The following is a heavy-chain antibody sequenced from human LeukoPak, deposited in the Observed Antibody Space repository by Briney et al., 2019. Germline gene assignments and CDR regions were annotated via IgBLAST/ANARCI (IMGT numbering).Heavy chain of an antibody. Sequence: GASVKVSCKASGYTFTSYGISWVRQAPGQGLEWMGWISAYNGNTNYAQKLQGRVTMTTDTSTSTAYMELRSLRSDDTAVYYCATLIMITFGGVTPSDHFDYWGQGTLVTVSS. J-gene: IGHJ4*02. CDR2: ISAYNGNT. V-gene: IGHV1-18*01. D-gene: IGHD3-16*01. CDR3: ATLIMITFGGVTPSDHFDY. CDR1: GYTFTSYG.